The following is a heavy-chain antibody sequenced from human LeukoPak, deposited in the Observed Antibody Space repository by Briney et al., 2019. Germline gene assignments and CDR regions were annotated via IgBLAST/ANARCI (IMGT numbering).Heavy chain of an antibody. V-gene: IGHV1-2*02. Sequence: ASVKVSCKASGYTFTGYYMHWVRQAPGQGLEWMGWINPNSGGTNYAQKFQGRVTMTRDTSISTAYMELSRLRSDDTAVYYCARDSGVLTGEADYWGQGTLVTVSS. D-gene: IGHD7-27*01. J-gene: IGHJ4*02. CDR1: GYTFTGYY. CDR2: INPNSGGT. CDR3: ARDSGVLTGEADY.